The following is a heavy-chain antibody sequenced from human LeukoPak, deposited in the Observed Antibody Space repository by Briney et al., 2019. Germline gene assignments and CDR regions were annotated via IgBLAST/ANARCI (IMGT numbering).Heavy chain of an antibody. CDR2: IWYDGSNK. CDR3: ARGTDCSSTSCYPWGGMDV. CDR1: GFTFSSCG. D-gene: IGHD2-2*01. J-gene: IGHJ6*02. Sequence: PGRSLRLSCAASGFTFSSCGMHWVRQAPGKGLEWVAVIWYDGSNKYYAGSVKGRFTISRDNSKNTLYLQMNSLRAEDTAVYYCARGTDCSSTSCYPWGGMDVWGQGTTVTVSS. V-gene: IGHV3-33*01.